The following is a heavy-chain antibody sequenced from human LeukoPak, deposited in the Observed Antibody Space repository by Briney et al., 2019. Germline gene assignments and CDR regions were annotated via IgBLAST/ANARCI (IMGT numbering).Heavy chain of an antibody. D-gene: IGHD2-21*02. Sequence: ASVKVSCKASGYTFTSYGISWVRQAPGQGLEWMGWISAYSGNTNYAQKLQGRVTMTTDTSTSTAYMELRSLRSDDTAVYYRARDNAYCGGDCYFGSDYWGQGTLVTVSS. CDR3: ARDNAYCGGDCYFGSDY. V-gene: IGHV1-18*01. CDR1: GYTFTSYG. CDR2: ISAYSGNT. J-gene: IGHJ4*02.